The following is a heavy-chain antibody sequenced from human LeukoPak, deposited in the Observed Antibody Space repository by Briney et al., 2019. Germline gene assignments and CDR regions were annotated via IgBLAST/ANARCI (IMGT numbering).Heavy chain of an antibody. CDR3: ARARTYYDILTGYVPGRDAFDI. CDR1: GYTFTSYY. V-gene: IGHV1-46*01. Sequence: ASVKVSFKASGYTFTSYYMHWVRQAPGQGLEWMGLINPTGGSTGYAQKFQGRVTMTRDMSTSTAYMELSSLRSEDTAVYYCARARTYYDILTGYVPGRDAFDIWGQGTMVTVSS. CDR2: INPTGGST. D-gene: IGHD3-9*01. J-gene: IGHJ3*02.